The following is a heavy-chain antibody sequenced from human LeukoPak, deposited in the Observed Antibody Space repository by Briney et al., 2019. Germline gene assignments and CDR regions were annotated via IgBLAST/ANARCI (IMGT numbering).Heavy chain of an antibody. CDR2: IYYSGTT. Sequence: PSGTLSLTCAVSGGSISSSNWWSWVRQPPGKGLEWIGSIYYSGTTYYNPSLKSRVTISVDTSKNQFSLKLSSVTAADTAVYYCARDPGYYGMDVWGQGTTVTVSS. CDR1: GGSISSSNW. CDR3: ARDPGYYGMDV. V-gene: IGHV4-4*02. J-gene: IGHJ6*02.